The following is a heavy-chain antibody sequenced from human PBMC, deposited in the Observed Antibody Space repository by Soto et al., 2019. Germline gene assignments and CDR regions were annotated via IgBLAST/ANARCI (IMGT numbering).Heavy chain of an antibody. CDR1: GFSLSTSGVG. V-gene: IGHV2-5*02. J-gene: IGHJ5*02. D-gene: IGHD3-10*01. Sequence: QITLKESGPTLVKPTQTLTLTCTFSGFSLSTSGVGVGWIRQPPGKALEWLALIYWDDDKRYSPSLKSRLTITKDIAXXQXVXXMTNMDPVDTATYYCAHSNEWFGEVKGARSNWFDPWGQGTLVTVSS. CDR3: AHSNEWFGEVKGARSNWFDP. CDR2: IYWDDDK.